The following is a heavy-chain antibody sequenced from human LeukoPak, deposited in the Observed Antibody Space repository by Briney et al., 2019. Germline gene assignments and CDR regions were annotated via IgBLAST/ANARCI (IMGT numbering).Heavy chain of an antibody. V-gene: IGHV3-9*01. CDR1: GFTFDDYA. Sequence: PPGRSLRLSCAASGFTFDDYAMHWVRQAPGKGLEWVSGISWNSGSIGYADSVKGRFTISRDNAKNSLYLQMNSLRAEDTALYYCAKDIWDPGYSSSRTVFDYWGQGTLVTVSS. D-gene: IGHD6-13*01. CDR3: AKDIWDPGYSSSRTVFDY. CDR2: ISWNSGSI. J-gene: IGHJ4*02.